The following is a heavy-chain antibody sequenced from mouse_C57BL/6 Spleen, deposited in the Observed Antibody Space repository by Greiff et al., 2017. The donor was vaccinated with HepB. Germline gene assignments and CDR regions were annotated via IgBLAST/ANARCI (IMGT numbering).Heavy chain of an antibody. CDR1: GFNIKDDY. CDR3: TTHVLDY. V-gene: IGHV14-4*01. CDR2: IDPENGDT. Sequence: VQLKQSGAELVRPGASVKLSCTASGFNIKDDYMHWVKQRPEQGLEWIGWIDPENGDTEYASKFQGKATITADTSSNTAYLQLSSLTSEDTAVYYCTTHVLDYWGQGTTLTVSS. J-gene: IGHJ2*01.